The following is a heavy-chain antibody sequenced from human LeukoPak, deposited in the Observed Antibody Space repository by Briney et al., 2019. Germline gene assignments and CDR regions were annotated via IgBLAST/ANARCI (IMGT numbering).Heavy chain of an antibody. CDR3: AIVVVPAATYYYYYMDV. CDR1: GYTFTSYG. Sequence: GASVKVSCKASGYTFTSYGISWVRQAPGQGLEWMGWIGAYNGNTNYAQKLQGRVTMTTDTPTSTAYMELSSLRSEDTAVYYCAIVVVPAATYYYYYMDVWGKGTTVTVSS. J-gene: IGHJ6*03. V-gene: IGHV1-18*01. D-gene: IGHD2-2*01. CDR2: IGAYNGNT.